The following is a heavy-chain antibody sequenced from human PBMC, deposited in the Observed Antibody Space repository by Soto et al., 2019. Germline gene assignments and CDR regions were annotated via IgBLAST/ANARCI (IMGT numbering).Heavy chain of an antibody. CDR3: ARTGDCSSTSCYALYNWFDP. J-gene: IGHJ5*02. D-gene: IGHD2-2*01. CDR1: GYTFTSYA. CDR2: INAGNGNT. V-gene: IGHV1-3*01. Sequence: QVQLVQSGAEVKKPGASVKVSCKASGYTFTSYAMHWVRQAPGQRLEWMGWINAGNGNTKYSQKFQGRVTITRDTSGSTAYMELSSLRSEDTAVYYCARTGDCSSTSCYALYNWFDPWGQGTLVTVSS.